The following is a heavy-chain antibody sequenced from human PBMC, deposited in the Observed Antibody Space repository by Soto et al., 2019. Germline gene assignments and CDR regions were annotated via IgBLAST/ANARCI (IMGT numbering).Heavy chain of an antibody. CDR2: IYWDDDK. J-gene: IGHJ5*02. CDR3: AHFGYGSGSYGGPNWFDP. Sequence: QITLKESGPTLVKPTQTLTLTCTFSGFSLSTSGVGVGWIRQPPGKALEWLALIYWDDDKRYSPSLKSRLTITKDTSKNQVVLTMTNMDPVDTATYYCAHFGYGSGSYGGPNWFDPWGQGTLVTVSS. CDR1: GFSLSTSGVG. V-gene: IGHV2-5*02. D-gene: IGHD3-10*01.